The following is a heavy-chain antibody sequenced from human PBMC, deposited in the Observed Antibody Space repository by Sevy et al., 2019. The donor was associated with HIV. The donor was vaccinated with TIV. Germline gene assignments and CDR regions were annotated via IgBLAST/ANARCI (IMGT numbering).Heavy chain of an antibody. CDR2: IKQDGSET. Sequence: GGSLRLSCAASGFTFISYWMSWVRQAPGKGLEWVASIKQDGSETYYVDSVKGRFTISRDNVQNSLFLQMSSLRAEDTAVYYCARLEYDYWSGYGGAFDSWGQGALVTVSS. J-gene: IGHJ4*02. CDR1: GFTFISYW. V-gene: IGHV3-7*01. CDR3: ARLEYDYWSGYGGAFDS. D-gene: IGHD3-3*01.